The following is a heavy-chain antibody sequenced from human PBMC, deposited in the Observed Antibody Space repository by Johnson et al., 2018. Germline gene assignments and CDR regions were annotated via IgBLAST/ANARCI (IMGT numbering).Heavy chain of an antibody. CDR1: GFTFSSYA. J-gene: IGHJ3*02. Sequence: QVQLVQSGGGVVQPGRSLRLSCAASGFTFSSYAMHWVRQAPGKGLEWVAVISSDGNKESYADSLKGQFTISRDNSKNTLYLQMDSLRPEDTAGYYCARDSVSKGRLLGFDIWGQGTMVTVSS. CDR2: ISSDGNKE. V-gene: IGHV3-30*14. CDR3: ARDSVSKGRLLGFDI.